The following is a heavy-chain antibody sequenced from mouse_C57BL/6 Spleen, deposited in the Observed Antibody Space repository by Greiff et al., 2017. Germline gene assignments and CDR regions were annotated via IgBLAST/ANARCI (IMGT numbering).Heavy chain of an antibody. V-gene: IGHV10-1*01. J-gene: IGHJ1*03. CDR3: VRHYYYGSSYVSYWYFDV. Sequence: GGGLVQPKGSLKLSCAASGFSFNTYAMNWVRQAPGKGLEWVARIRSKSNNYATYYADSVKDRFTISRDDSESMLYLQMNNLKTEDTAMYYCVRHYYYGSSYVSYWYFDVWGTGTTVTVSS. CDR2: IRSKSNNYAT. CDR1: GFSFNTYA. D-gene: IGHD1-1*01.